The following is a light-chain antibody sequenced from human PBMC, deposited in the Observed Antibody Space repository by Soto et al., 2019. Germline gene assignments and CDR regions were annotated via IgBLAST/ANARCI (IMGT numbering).Light chain of an antibody. CDR3: QQYSDSSGA. J-gene: IGKJ1*01. CDR1: QTISSW. Sequence: DIQMTQSTSTLSGSVGDRVTITCRASQTISSWLAWYQQRPGKAPKLLIFDASTLESGVPSRFSGSGSGTDFTLTISSLQPDDFATYYCQQYSDSSGAFGQGTKVDIK. V-gene: IGKV1-5*01. CDR2: DAS.